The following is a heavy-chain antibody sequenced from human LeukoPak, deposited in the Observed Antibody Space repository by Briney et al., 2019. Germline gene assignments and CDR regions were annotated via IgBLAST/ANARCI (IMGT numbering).Heavy chain of an antibody. CDR1: GFTFSNYV. V-gene: IGHV3-23*01. J-gene: IGHJ3*02. Sequence: PGGSLRLSCAASGFTFSNYVMHWVRQAPGKGLEWVSGISGSGGSTYYADSVKGRFTISRDNSKKTLYLQMNSLRAEDPAVYYCSKGPVVNFDIWGQGTMVTVSS. CDR2: ISGSGGST. CDR3: SKGPVVNFDI. D-gene: IGHD2-15*01.